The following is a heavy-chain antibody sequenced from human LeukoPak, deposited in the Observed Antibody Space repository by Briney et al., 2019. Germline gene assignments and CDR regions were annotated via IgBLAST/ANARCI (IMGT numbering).Heavy chain of an antibody. Sequence: PGGSLRLSCAASGFTFSSYSMNWVRQAPGKGLEWVSSISSSSYIYYADSVKGRFTISRDNAKNSLYLQMNSLRAEDTAVYYCARAGPMYYYDSSGYYGSFDYWGQGTLVTVSS. J-gene: IGHJ4*02. CDR2: ISSSSYI. D-gene: IGHD3-22*01. CDR3: ARAGPMYYYDSSGYYGSFDY. V-gene: IGHV3-21*01. CDR1: GFTFSSYS.